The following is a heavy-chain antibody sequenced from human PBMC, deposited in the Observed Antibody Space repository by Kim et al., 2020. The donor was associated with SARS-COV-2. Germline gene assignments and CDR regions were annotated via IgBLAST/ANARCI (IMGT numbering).Heavy chain of an antibody. Sequence: SGPTLVKPTETLTLTCTVSGFSLSNARMGVSWIRQPPGKALEWLAHIFSNDEKSYSTSLKSRLTISKDTSKSQVVLTMTNMDPVDTATYYCARILVDCSGGSCYYLFDPWGQGTLVTVSS. V-gene: IGHV2-26*01. J-gene: IGHJ5*02. CDR3: ARILVDCSGGSCYYLFDP. D-gene: IGHD2-15*01. CDR1: GFSLSNARMG. CDR2: IFSNDEK.